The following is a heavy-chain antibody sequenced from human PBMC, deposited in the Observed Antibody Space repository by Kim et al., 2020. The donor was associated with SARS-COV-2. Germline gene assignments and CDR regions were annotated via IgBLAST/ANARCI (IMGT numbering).Heavy chain of an antibody. V-gene: IGHV3-7*01. J-gene: IGHJ4*02. CDR3: ARDGPGGTHHHPSFDF. CDR1: GFSFSSYW. D-gene: IGHD1-26*01. CDR2: INEDGSEK. Sequence: GGSLRLSCAASGFSFSSYWMSWVRQAPGKGPEWVANINEDGSEKYSVDSVKDRFTISRDNAKNSLFLQMNNLRVEDTAVYYCARDGPGGTHHHPSFDFWGQGTLVTVSS.